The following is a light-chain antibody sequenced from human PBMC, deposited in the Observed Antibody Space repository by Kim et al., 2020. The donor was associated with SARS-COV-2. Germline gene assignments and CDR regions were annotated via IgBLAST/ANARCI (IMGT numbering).Light chain of an antibody. Sequence: SLSPGERATLSCRASQSVSSYLAWYQQKPGQAPRLLIYDASNRATGIPARFSGSGSGTDFTLTISSLEPEDFAVYYCQQRSNWRRTFGGGTKVDIK. J-gene: IGKJ4*01. V-gene: IGKV3-11*01. CDR1: QSVSSY. CDR3: QQRSNWRRT. CDR2: DAS.